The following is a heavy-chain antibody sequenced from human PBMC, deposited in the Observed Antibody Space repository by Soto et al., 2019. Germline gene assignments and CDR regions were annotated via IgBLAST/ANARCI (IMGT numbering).Heavy chain of an antibody. CDR2: SRDKVHSHTT. CDR3: ARGVVSTGYFDY. J-gene: IGHJ4*02. Sequence: EVQLAESGGGLVQPGGSLRLSCAASGFNFSDHYMDWVRQAPGKGLEWVGRSRDKVHSHTTEYAASVKGRFTISRGDSENSLYLQMNSLKTVDTAVYYCARGVVSTGYFDYWGQGTLVTVSS. D-gene: IGHD5-12*01. CDR1: GFNFSDHY. V-gene: IGHV3-72*01.